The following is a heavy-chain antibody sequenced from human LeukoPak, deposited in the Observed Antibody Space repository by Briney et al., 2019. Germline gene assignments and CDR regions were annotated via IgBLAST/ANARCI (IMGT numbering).Heavy chain of an antibody. CDR1: GGSFSGYY. V-gene: IGHV4-34*01. D-gene: IGHD1-14*01. Sequence: PSETLSLTCAVYGGSFSGYYRSWIRQPPGKGLEWIGEINHSGSTNYNPSLKSRVTISVDPSKNQFSLQLTSVTAADTAVYFCAGQAVDAGAGTTSYAFDVWDQGTMVTVSS. CDR3: AGQAVDAGAGTTSYAFDV. CDR2: INHSGST. J-gene: IGHJ3*01.